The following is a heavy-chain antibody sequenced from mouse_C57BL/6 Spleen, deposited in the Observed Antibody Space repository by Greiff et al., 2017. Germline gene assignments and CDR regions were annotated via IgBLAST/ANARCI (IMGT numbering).Heavy chain of an antibody. V-gene: IGHV1-53*01. D-gene: IGHD1-1*01. CDR1: GYTFTSYW. CDR3: ARFYYGSSYAMDY. J-gene: IGHJ4*01. Sequence: QVQLQQSGTELVKPGASVKLSCKASGYTFTSYWMHWVKQRPGQGLEWIGNINPSNGGTNYNEKFKSKATLTVDKASSTAYMQLSSLTSEDSAVYYCARFYYGSSYAMDYWGQGTSVTVSS. CDR2: INPSNGGT.